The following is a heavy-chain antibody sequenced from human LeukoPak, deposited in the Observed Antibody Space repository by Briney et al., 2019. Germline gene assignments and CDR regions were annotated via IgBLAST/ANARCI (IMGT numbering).Heavy chain of an antibody. CDR3: ANSPPAASDYWVY. D-gene: IGHD2-15*01. Sequence: PGGSLRLSCAASGFTFSSYSMNWVRQAPGKGLEWVSSISSSSSYIYYADSVKGRFTISRDNSKNTLYLQMNSLRAEDTAVYYCANSPPAASDYWVYWGQGTLVTVSS. J-gene: IGHJ4*02. CDR1: GFTFSSYS. V-gene: IGHV3-21*01. CDR2: ISSSSSYI.